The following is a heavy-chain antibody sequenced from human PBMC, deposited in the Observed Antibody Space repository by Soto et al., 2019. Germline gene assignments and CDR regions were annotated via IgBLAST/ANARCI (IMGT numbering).Heavy chain of an antibody. D-gene: IGHD6-6*01. CDR1: GFTFSSYS. J-gene: IGHJ6*03. CDR3: ARVSRRDDSCYMDV. CDR2: ISSSSSYI. Sequence: GGSLRLSCAASGFTFSSYSMNWVRQAPGKGLEWVSSISSSSSYIYYADSVKGRFTISRDNAKNSLYLQMNSLRAEDTAVYYCARVSRRDDSCYMDVWGKGTTVTVSS. V-gene: IGHV3-21*01.